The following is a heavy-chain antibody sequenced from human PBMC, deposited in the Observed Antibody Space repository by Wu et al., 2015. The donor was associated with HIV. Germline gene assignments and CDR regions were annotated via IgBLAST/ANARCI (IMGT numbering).Heavy chain of an antibody. CDR2: IIPIFGTA. CDR3: ARDRLSIVGATTPNYYYYGMDV. J-gene: IGHJ6*02. CDR1: GGTFSSYA. Sequence: QVQLVQSGAEVKKPGSSVKVSCKASGGTFSSYAISWVRQAPGQGLEWMGRIIPIFGTANYAQKFQGRVTITADESTSTAYMELSSLRSEDTAVYYCARDRLSIVGATTPNYYYYGMDVWGQGTTVTVSS. V-gene: IGHV1-69*13. D-gene: IGHD1-26*01.